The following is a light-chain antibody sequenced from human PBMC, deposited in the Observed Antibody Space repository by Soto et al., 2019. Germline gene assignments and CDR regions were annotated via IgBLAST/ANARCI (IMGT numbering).Light chain of an antibody. CDR2: NAY. CDR3: SAYTVSRTYV. Sequence: QSVLTQPASVSGSPGQSITISCTGTSSDVGAYNFVSWHQQHPGKAPKLMIYNAYDRPSGISYRFSGSKSGNTASLTISGLQGEDEADYYCSAYTVSRTYVFGTGTKVTV. J-gene: IGLJ1*01. CDR1: SSDVGAYNF. V-gene: IGLV2-14*03.